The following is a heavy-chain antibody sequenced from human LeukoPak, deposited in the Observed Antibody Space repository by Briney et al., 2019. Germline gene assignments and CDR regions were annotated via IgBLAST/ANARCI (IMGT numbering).Heavy chain of an antibody. CDR3: ARGITAIKYYFDY. Sequence: PSETLSLTCTVSGGSISSYYWSWIRQPPGKGLEWIGYIYYSGSTNYNPSLKSRVTISVDTSENQFSLKLSSVTAADTAVYYCARGITAIKYYFDYWGQGTLVTVSS. D-gene: IGHD2-2*02. CDR1: GGSISSYY. V-gene: IGHV4-59*08. CDR2: IYYSGST. J-gene: IGHJ4*02.